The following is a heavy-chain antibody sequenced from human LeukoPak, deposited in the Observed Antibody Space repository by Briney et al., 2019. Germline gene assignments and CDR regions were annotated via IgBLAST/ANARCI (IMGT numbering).Heavy chain of an antibody. D-gene: IGHD2-15*01. CDR2: ISGGRYVI. Sequence: GRSLRLSCAASGFTFDEYAMHWVRQAPGKGLEGGSGISGGRYVIEYADSVRGRFTISRDNAKISMFLQMNSLRAEDSAMYYCVRDHVGGSCVDCPLGDAFDTWGQGTMVTVSS. J-gene: IGHJ3*02. V-gene: IGHV3-9*01. CDR1: GFTFDEYA. CDR3: VRDHVGGSCVDCPLGDAFDT.